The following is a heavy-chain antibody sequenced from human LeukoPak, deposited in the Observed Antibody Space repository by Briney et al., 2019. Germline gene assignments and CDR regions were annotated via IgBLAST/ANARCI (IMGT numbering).Heavy chain of an antibody. Sequence: PSETLSLTCTVSGGSISSSSYYWGWIRQPPGKGLEWIGSTYYSGSTYYNPSLKSRVTISVDTSKNQFSLKLNSVTAADTAVYYCAKNGQSGFSFDPWGQGTLVTVSS. CDR3: AKNGQSGFSFDP. CDR2: TYYSGST. CDR1: GGSISSSSYY. V-gene: IGHV4-39*07. D-gene: IGHD3-3*01. J-gene: IGHJ5*02.